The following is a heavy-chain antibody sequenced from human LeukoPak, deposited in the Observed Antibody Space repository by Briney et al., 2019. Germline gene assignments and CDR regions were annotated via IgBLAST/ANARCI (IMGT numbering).Heavy chain of an antibody. D-gene: IGHD3-16*01. CDR1: GFTFSDFY. CDR2: ISTTGTTV. V-gene: IGHV3-11*01. J-gene: IGHJ4*02. Sequence: GGSLRLSCAASGFTFSDFYMSWLRQTPGKGLEWVSYISTTGTTVDYADSVKGRITVSRDNAKNTLYLQMNSLRAEDTAVYYCARDSFGLDYWGQGTLVTVSS. CDR3: ARDSFGLDY.